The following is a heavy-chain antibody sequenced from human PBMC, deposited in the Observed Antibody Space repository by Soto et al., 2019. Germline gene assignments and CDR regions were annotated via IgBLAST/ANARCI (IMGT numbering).Heavy chain of an antibody. Sequence: SETLSLTCAVYGGSFSGHSWTWIRQSPGKGLEWIGGINHSGRVNYSPSLKSRVTISLDTSKNQFSLTLSAVTAADTAMYYCSTRAYDTNGYYRFDPWGQGTLVTVSS. CDR2: INHSGRV. CDR1: GGSFSGHS. D-gene: IGHD3-22*01. V-gene: IGHV4-34*01. CDR3: STRAYDTNGYYRFDP. J-gene: IGHJ5*01.